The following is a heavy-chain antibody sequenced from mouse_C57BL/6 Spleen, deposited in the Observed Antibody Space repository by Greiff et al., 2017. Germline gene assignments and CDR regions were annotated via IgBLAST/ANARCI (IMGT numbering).Heavy chain of an antibody. V-gene: IGHV1-55*01. CDR3: ARSDYGYTWFAY. Sequence: QVQLQQPGAELVKPGASVKMSCKASGYTFTSYWITWVKQRPGQGLEWIGDIYPGSGSTNYNEKFKSKATLTVDTSYSTAYMQLSSLTSEDSAVYYCARSDYGYTWFAYWGQGTLVTVSA. D-gene: IGHD2-2*01. CDR2: IYPGSGST. J-gene: IGHJ3*01. CDR1: GYTFTSYW.